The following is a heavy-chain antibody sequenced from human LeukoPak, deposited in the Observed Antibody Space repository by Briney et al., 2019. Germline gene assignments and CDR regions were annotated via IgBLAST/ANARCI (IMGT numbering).Heavy chain of an antibody. Sequence: ASVKVSCKASGGTFSSYAISWVRQAPGQGLEWMGGIIPIFGTANYAQKFQGRVTITADKSTSTAYMELSSLRSEDTAVYYCARGGGAAAGTLPFDYWGQGTLVTVSS. D-gene: IGHD6-13*01. J-gene: IGHJ4*02. V-gene: IGHV1-69*06. CDR1: GGTFSSYA. CDR3: ARGGGAAAGTLPFDY. CDR2: IIPIFGTA.